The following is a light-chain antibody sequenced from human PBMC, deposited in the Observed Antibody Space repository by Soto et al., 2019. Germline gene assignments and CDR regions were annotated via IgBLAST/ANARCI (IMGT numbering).Light chain of an antibody. CDR2: GAS. J-gene: IGKJ4*01. Sequence: EIVITQSPATLSVSPGERATLSCRASQSVSSYLAWYQQKPGQAPRLLIYGASSRATGIPDRFSGSGSGTEFTLTISGLQSEDFATYYCQQYNYWPVTFGGGTKVDIK. CDR3: QQYNYWPVT. V-gene: IGKV3D-15*01. CDR1: QSVSSY.